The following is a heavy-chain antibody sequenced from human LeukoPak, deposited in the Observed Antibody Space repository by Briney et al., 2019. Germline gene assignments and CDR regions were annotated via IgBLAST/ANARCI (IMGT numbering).Heavy chain of an antibody. CDR1: GYTFTSYY. D-gene: IGHD1-14*01. CDR3: AIDRNRFDP. J-gene: IGHJ5*02. Sequence: ASVKVSCTASGYTFTSYYMHWVRQAPGQGLELMGWINPNSGGTNYAQTFQGRVTMTRDNSNSTAYMELSRLRSDDTAVYYCAIDRNRFDPCGQGTLVTVSS. V-gene: IGHV1-2*02. CDR2: INPNSGGT.